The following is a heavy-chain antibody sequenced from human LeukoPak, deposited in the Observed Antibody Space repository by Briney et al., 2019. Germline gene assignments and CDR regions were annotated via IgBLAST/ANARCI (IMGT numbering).Heavy chain of an antibody. CDR1: GFTFSSYW. J-gene: IGHJ4*02. CDR2: IKQDGSEK. V-gene: IGHV3-7*01. Sequence: GGSLRLSCAASGFTFSSYWMSWVRQAPGKGLEWVANIKQDGSEKYYVDSVKGRLTISRDNAKNSLYLQLNSLRAEDTAVYYCAGCAGNSCYFDYWGQGTLVIVSS. CDR3: AGCAGNSCYFDY. D-gene: IGHD1-1*01.